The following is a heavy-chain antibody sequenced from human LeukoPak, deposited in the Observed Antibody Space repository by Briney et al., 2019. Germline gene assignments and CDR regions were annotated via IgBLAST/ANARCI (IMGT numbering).Heavy chain of an antibody. J-gene: IGHJ4*02. CDR1: GFTVSNNY. Sequence: GGSLRLSCAASGFTVSNNYMSWVRQAPGKGLEWASILYTGGTTYYADSVKGRFTISRDNSKNTLYLEMNSLRAEGTAVYYCARDGDGYNFGSDYWGQGTLVTVSS. CDR3: ARDGDGYNFGSDY. CDR2: LYTGGTT. D-gene: IGHD5-24*01. V-gene: IGHV3-66*01.